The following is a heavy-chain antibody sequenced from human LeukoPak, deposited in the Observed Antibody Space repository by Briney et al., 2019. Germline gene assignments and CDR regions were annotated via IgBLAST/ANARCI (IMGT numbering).Heavy chain of an antibody. CDR2: IHTSGST. D-gene: IGHD5-12*01. J-gene: IGHJ4*02. CDR1: DGSISNSF. V-gene: IGHV4-4*09. Sequence: KSSETLSLTCTVPDGSISNSFWNWVRQPPGKGLEWIAYIHTSGSTNYNPAFKSRVTLSVDTSKSQFFLRLNSVTASDTAVYYCANSYDCKIAPFDNWGQGTLVTVSS. CDR3: ANSYDCKIAPFDN.